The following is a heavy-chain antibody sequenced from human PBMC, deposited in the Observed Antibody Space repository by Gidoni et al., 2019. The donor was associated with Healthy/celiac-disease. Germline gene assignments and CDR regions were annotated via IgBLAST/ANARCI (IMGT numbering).Heavy chain of an antibody. Sequence: EVQLVESGGGLVQPGRSLRLSCTASGFTFGHYSLSWFRQAPGKGLEWVGFIRSKAYGGTTEYAASVKGRFTISRDDSKSIAYLQMNSLKTEDTAVYYCTRGVVVVVAGTVFDYWGQGTLVTVSS. V-gene: IGHV3-49*03. D-gene: IGHD2-15*01. CDR2: IRSKAYGGTT. CDR3: TRGVVVVVAGTVFDY. J-gene: IGHJ4*02. CDR1: GFTFGHYS.